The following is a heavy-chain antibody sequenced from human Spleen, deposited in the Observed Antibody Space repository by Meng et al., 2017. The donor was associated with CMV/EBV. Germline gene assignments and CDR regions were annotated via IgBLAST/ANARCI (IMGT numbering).Heavy chain of an antibody. CDR2: INTDGRTI. V-gene: IGHV3-11*01. D-gene: IGHD1-14*01. CDR3: ARDQASTPPGIDYFGMDV. Sequence: LSLTCAASGFTFNIYYMSWIRQAPGKGLEWVSSINTDGRTIDYADSVKGRFTISRDNAKNSLDLQMNSLRVEDTALYYCARDQASTPPGIDYFGMDVWGQGTTVTVSS. CDR1: GFTFNIYY. J-gene: IGHJ6*02.